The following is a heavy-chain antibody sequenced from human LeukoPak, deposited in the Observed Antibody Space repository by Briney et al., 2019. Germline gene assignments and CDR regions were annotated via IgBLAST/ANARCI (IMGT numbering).Heavy chain of an antibody. CDR3: ACRPSDIRYYGVFDF. CDR1: GFTFSSHW. J-gene: IGHJ4*02. V-gene: IGHV3-7*01. D-gene: IGHD3-10*01. CDR2: IMGDGAKK. Sequence: GGSQRLSCAVSGFTFSSHWMGWVRQASGKGLEWVANIMGDGAKKYYVDSVKGRFTISRDNAKNSLYLQMNSLRVEDTAVYYCACRPSDIRYYGVFDFWGQGSLVTVSS.